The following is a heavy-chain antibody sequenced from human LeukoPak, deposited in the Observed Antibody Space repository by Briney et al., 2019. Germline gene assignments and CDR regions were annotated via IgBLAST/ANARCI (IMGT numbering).Heavy chain of an antibody. J-gene: IGHJ6*02. CDR3: AREGEAAAGNYYGMDV. Sequence: ASVKVSCKASGYTFTGYYMHWVRQAPGQGLEWMGWINPNSGGTNYAQKFQGWVTMTRDTSISTAYMELSRLRSDDTAVYYRAREGEAAAGNYYGMDVWGQGTTVTVSS. D-gene: IGHD6-13*01. CDR2: INPNSGGT. CDR1: GYTFTGYY. V-gene: IGHV1-2*04.